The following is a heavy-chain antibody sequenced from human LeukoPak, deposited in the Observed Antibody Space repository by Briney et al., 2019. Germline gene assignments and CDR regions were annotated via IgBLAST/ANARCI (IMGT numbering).Heavy chain of an antibody. J-gene: IGHJ4*02. CDR2: IYTSGST. Sequence: SETLSVTCAVSGGSISSYYWSWIRQPAGKGLEWIGRIYTSGSTNYNPSLKSRVTMSVDTSKNQFSLKLSSVTAADTAVYYCAGIMVRGVGGFVYWGQGTLVTVSS. V-gene: IGHV4-4*07. D-gene: IGHD3-10*01. CDR3: AGIMVRGVGGFVY. CDR1: GGSISSYY.